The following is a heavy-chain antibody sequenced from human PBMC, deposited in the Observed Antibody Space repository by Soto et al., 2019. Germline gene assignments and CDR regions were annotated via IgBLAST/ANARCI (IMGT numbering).Heavy chain of an antibody. V-gene: IGHV4-4*02. CDR1: GDSISSSNW. J-gene: IGHJ4*02. Sequence: SETLSLTCAVSGDSISSSNWWSWVRQPPGEGLEWIGEIYHSGSTKYNPSLRSRVTISLDKSKNQFSLKLTSVTAADTAVYYCARGPGGFGEFSLDYWGQGTLVTVSS. CDR3: ARGPGGFGEFSLDY. CDR2: IYHSGST. D-gene: IGHD3-10*01.